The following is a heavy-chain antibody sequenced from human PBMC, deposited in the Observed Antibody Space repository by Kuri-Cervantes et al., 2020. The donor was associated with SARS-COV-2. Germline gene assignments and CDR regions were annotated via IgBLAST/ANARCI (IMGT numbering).Heavy chain of an antibody. J-gene: IGHJ6*02. D-gene: IGHD6-13*01. CDR2: IDPSDSYT. CDR3: ARRRADGYYYGMDV. CDR1: GYSFTSYW. Sequence: KVSCKGSGYSFTSYWISWVRQMPGKGLEWMGRIDPSDSYTNYSPSFQGHVTTSADKSISTAYLQWSSLKASDTAMYYCARRRADGYYYGMDVWGQGTTVTVSS. V-gene: IGHV5-10-1*01.